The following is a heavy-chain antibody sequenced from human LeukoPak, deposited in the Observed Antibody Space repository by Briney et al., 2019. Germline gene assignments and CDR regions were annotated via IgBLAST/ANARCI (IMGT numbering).Heavy chain of an antibody. CDR1: GGSISSYY. J-gene: IGHJ4*02. Sequence: PSETLSLTCTVSGGSISSYYWSWIRQPPGKGLEWIGYIYYSGSTNYSPSLKSRVTISVDTSKNQFSLKLSSVTAADTAVYYCARVGRGYSGYDPYYFDYWGQGTLVTVSS. CDR2: IYYSGST. CDR3: ARVGRGYSGYDPYYFDY. D-gene: IGHD5-12*01. V-gene: IGHV4-59*01.